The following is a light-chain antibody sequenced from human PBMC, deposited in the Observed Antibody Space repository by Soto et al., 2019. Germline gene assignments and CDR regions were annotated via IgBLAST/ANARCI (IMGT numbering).Light chain of an antibody. CDR3: QQYNNWPPT. V-gene: IGKV3-11*01. Sequence: EIVLTQSPATLSLSPGERATLSCRASQSVSSYLAWYQQKPGQAPRLLIYDASNRATGIPARFSGSGSGTDFTLTISSLEPEDFATYYCQQYNNWPPTFGQGTRLEIK. CDR1: QSVSSY. J-gene: IGKJ5*01. CDR2: DAS.